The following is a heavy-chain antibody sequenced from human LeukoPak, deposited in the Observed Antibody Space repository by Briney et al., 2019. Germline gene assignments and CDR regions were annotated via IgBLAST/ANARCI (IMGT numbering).Heavy chain of an antibody. V-gene: IGHV4-34*01. Sequence: SETLSLTCAVYGGSFSGYYWSWIRQPPGKGLEWIGEINHSGSTNYNPSLKSRVTMSVDTSKNQFSLKLSSVTAADTAVYYCARVLTTDDHLRPYYYYGMDVWGQGTTVTVSS. CDR2: INHSGST. CDR3: ARVLTTDDHLRPYYYYGMDV. D-gene: IGHD4-11*01. J-gene: IGHJ6*02. CDR1: GGSFSGYY.